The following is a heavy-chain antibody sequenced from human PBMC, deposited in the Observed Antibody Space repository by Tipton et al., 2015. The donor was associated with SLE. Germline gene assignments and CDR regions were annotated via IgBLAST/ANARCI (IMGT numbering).Heavy chain of an antibody. D-gene: IGHD1-1*01. V-gene: IGHV4-59*01. Sequence: TLSLTCAVYGGSFSGYYWSWIRQPPGKGLEWIGYIYYSGSTNYNPSLKSRVTISVDTSKNQFSLKLSSVTAADTAVYYCATGRTVYYYYMDVWGKGTTVTVSS. J-gene: IGHJ6*03. CDR2: IYYSGST. CDR3: ATGRTVYYYYMDV. CDR1: GGSFSGYY.